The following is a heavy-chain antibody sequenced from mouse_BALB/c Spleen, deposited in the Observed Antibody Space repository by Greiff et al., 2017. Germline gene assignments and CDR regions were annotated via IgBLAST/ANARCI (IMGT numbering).Heavy chain of an antibody. V-gene: IGHV3-8*02. J-gene: IGHJ4*01. D-gene: IGHD1-1*01. Sequence: EVKLVESGPSLVKPSQTLSLTCSVTGDSITSGYWNWIRKFPGNKLEYMGYISCSGSTYYNPSLKSRISITRDTSKNQYYLQLNSVTTEDTATYYCARYTSGLTTVVAPYAMDYWGQGTSVTVSS. CDR1: GDSITSGY. CDR3: ARYTSGLTTVVAPYAMDY. CDR2: ISCSGST.